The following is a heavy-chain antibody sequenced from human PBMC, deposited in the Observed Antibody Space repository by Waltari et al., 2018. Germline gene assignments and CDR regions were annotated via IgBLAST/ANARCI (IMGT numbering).Heavy chain of an antibody. Sequence: EVHLLESGGDLVQTGGSLRLSCAASGFAFSNSAMSWVRQAPGKGLEWGAVIRTRGGSAKYADSVQGRFTSSRDKSKKTLHLQMNSLRVEDTAVYYWAKGTERYGGWAPIVDSWGQGTQVTVSS. J-gene: IGHJ4*02. CDR3: AKGTERYGGWAPIVDS. CDR1: GFAFSNSA. CDR2: IRTRGGSA. D-gene: IGHD6-19*01. V-gene: IGHV3-23*01.